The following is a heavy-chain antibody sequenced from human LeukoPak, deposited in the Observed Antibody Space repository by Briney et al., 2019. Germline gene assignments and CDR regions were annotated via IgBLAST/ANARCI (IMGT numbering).Heavy chain of an antibody. CDR2: IYYSGNT. D-gene: IGHD1-26*01. CDR1: GDSISTSNSY. CDR3: ARQRGATARIGPFDI. J-gene: IGHJ3*02. Sequence: SETLSLTCTVSGDSISTSNSYWGWIRQPPGKGLEWIGSIYYSGNTYYNASLKSRVTISVDTSKNQFSLKLSSVTAADTAVYYCARQRGATARIGPFDIWGQGTMVTVSS. V-gene: IGHV4-39*01.